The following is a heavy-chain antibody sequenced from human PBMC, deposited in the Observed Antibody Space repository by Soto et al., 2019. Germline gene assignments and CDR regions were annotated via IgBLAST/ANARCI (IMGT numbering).Heavy chain of an antibody. V-gene: IGHV2-5*02. CDR2: IYWDDDK. J-gene: IGHJ5*02. Sequence: QITLKESGPTLVKPTQTLTLTCTFSGFSLSTSGVGVGWIRQPPGKALEWLALIYWDDDKRYSPSLKSRRTIPTDTSTNQVVLTMTNMDPVDTATYYCAHRRSTYYYDSTFDPWGQGTLVTVSS. CDR1: GFSLSTSGVG. D-gene: IGHD3-22*01. CDR3: AHRRSTYYYDSTFDP.